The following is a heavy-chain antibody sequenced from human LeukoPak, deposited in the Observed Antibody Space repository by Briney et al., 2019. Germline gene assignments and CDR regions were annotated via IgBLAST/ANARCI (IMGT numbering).Heavy chain of an antibody. D-gene: IGHD3-3*01. Sequence: PGGSLRLSCAASGFTFSSYGMHWVRQAPGKGPEWVAVISYDGSNKYYADSVKGRFTISRDNSKNTLYLQMNSLRAEDTAVYYCAKTETADFWSGYYRRDYYYYGMDVWGQGTTVTVSS. V-gene: IGHV3-30*18. CDR3: AKTETADFWSGYYRRDYYYYGMDV. CDR2: ISYDGSNK. CDR1: GFTFSSYG. J-gene: IGHJ6*02.